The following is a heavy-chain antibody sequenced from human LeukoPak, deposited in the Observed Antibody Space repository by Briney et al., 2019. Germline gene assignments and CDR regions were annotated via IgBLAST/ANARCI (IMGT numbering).Heavy chain of an antibody. Sequence: SETLSLTCTVSGGSVSSGSYYWSWIRQPPGKGLEWIGYIYYSGSTNYNPSLKSRVTISVDTSKNQFSLKLSSVTAADTAVYSCARDRRGYSYGIDYWGQGTLVTVSS. D-gene: IGHD5-18*01. V-gene: IGHV4-61*01. CDR2: IYYSGST. CDR1: GGSVSSGSYY. CDR3: ARDRRGYSYGIDY. J-gene: IGHJ4*02.